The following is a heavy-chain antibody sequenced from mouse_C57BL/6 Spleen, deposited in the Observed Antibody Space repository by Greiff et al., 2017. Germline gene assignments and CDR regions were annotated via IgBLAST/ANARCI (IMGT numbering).Heavy chain of an antibody. CDR2: ISSGGSYT. Sequence: EVKLVESGGDLVKPGGSLKLSCAASGFTFSSYGMSWVRQTPDKRLEWVATISSGGSYTYYPDSVKGRFTISRDNAKNTLYLQMSSLKSEDTAMYYCAREATGVPPYYFDYWGQGTTLTVSS. J-gene: IGHJ2*01. CDR1: GFTFSSYG. CDR3: AREATGVPPYYFDY. V-gene: IGHV5-6*01.